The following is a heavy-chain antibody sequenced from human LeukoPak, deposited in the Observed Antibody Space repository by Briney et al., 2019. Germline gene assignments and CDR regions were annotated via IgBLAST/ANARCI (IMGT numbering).Heavy chain of an antibody. CDR3: ASTYYDILTGPRPFDY. V-gene: IGHV3-66*01. CDR1: GFTVSSNY. CDR2: IYSGGST. Sequence: GGSLRLSCAASGFTVSSNYMSWVRRAPGKGLEWVSVIYSGGSTYYADSVKGRFTISRDNSKNTLYLQMNSLRAEDTAVYYCASTYYDILTGPRPFDYWGQGTLVTVSS. D-gene: IGHD3-9*01. J-gene: IGHJ4*02.